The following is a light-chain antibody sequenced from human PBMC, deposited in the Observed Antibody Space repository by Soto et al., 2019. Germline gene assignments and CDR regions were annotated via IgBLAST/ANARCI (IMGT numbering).Light chain of an antibody. CDR2: GAS. CDR3: QQYGSSPRT. V-gene: IGKV3-20*01. CDR1: QSVSSSY. J-gene: IGKJ1*01. Sequence: EIVLTQSPVTLSLSPGEIATLSFRASQSVSSSYLAWYQQKPGQAPRLLIYGASSRATGIPDRFSGSGSGTDFTLTISRLEPEDFAVYYCQQYGSSPRTFGQGTKVDIK.